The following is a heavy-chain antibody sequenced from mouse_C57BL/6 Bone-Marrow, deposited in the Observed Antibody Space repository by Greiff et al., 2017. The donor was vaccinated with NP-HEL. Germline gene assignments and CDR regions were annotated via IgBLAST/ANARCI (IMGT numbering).Heavy chain of an antibody. CDR3: ARDDGSSYGFAY. V-gene: IGHV1-81*01. CDR1: GYTFTSYG. J-gene: IGHJ3*01. CDR2: IYPRSGNT. Sequence: QVHVKQSGAELARPGASVKLSCKASGYTFTSYGISWVKQRTGQGLEWIGEIYPRSGNTYYNEKFKGKATLTADKSSSTAYMELRSLTSEDSAVYFCARDDGSSYGFAYWGQGTLVTVSA. D-gene: IGHD1-1*01.